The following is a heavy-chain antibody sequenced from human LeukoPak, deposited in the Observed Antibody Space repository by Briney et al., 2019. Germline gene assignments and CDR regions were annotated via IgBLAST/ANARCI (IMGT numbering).Heavy chain of an antibody. CDR3: ARGAHDYGDYYYGMDV. CDR1: GYTCTSYG. D-gene: IGHD4-17*01. CDR2: ISAYNGNT. J-gene: IGHJ6*02. Sequence: ASVKVSCKASGYTCTSYGISWVRQAPGQGLEWMGWISAYNGNTNYAQKLQGRVTMTTDASTSTAYMELRSLRSDDTAVYYCARGAHDYGDYYYGMDVWGQGTTVTVSS. V-gene: IGHV1-18*01.